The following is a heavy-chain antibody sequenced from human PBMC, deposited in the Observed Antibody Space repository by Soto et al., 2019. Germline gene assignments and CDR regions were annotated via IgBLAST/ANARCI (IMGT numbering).Heavy chain of an antibody. CDR1: GFTFSSYS. D-gene: IGHD3-22*01. V-gene: IGHV3-48*02. CDR2: ISSSSSTI. CDR3: ARGLYYYDSRGYWGY. Sequence: EVQLVESGGGLVQPGGSLRLSCAASGFTFSSYSMNWVRQAPGKGLEWVSYISSSSSTIYYAASVKGRFTLSRDKAKNSLHLQMNRLRDEDTAVYYCARGLYYYDSRGYWGYWGQGTLVTVSS. J-gene: IGHJ4*02.